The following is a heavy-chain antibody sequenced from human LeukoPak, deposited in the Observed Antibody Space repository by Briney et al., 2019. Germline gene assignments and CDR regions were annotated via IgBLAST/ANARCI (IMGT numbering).Heavy chain of an antibody. D-gene: IGHD4-17*01. CDR3: ARGSYGDYGY. CDR1: GFTFASST. V-gene: IGHV3-21*01. J-gene: IGHJ4*02. Sequence: GGSLRLSCAASGFTFASSTMDWVRQAPGKGLEWVSSMNPDSNYKYYADSVKGRFTISRDNAKKSLYLQMNSLRVDDTAVYYCARGSYGDYGYWGQGTLVTVS. CDR2: MNPDSNYK.